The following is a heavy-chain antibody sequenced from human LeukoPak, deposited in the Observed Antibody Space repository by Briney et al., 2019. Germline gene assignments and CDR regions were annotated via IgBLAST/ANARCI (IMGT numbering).Heavy chain of an antibody. CDR3: ARAVSYYYDSSGHRPTKWFDP. CDR1: GGSISSGGYS. V-gene: IGHV4-30-2*01. J-gene: IGHJ5*02. D-gene: IGHD3-22*01. Sequence: SETLSLTCAVSGGSISSGGYSWSWIRQPPGKGLEWIGYIYHSGSTYYNPSLKSRVTISVDRSKNQFSLKLSSVTAADTAVYYCARAVSYYYDSSGHRPTKWFDPWGQGTLVTVSS. CDR2: IYHSGST.